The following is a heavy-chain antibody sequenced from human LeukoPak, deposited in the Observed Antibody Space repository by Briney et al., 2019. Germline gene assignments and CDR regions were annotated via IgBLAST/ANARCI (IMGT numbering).Heavy chain of an antibody. J-gene: IGHJ6*02. V-gene: IGHV4-34*01. CDR2: INHSGST. D-gene: IGHD2-2*01. CDR1: GGSFSGYY. Sequence: PSETLSLTCAVYGGSFSGYYWSWIRQPPGKGLEWIGEINHSGSTNYNPSLKSRVTISVDTSKIQFSLKLSSVTAADTAVYYCARGQRSQLLGNYYYYGMDVWGQGTTVTVSS. CDR3: ARGQRSQLLGNYYYYGMDV.